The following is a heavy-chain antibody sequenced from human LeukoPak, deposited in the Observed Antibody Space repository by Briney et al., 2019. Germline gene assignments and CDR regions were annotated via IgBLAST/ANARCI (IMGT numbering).Heavy chain of an antibody. J-gene: IGHJ3*01. Sequence: GGSLRLSCAASGFTFSNYLMNWVRQAPGKGLEWVAYISSTGGTIYYADSVEGRFTVSRDNVKNSLLLQLNSLRVEDTALYYCTRGYSRAAFDLWGQGTMVTVSS. CDR1: GFTFSNYL. V-gene: IGHV3-48*01. CDR3: TRGYSRAAFDL. D-gene: IGHD2-15*01. CDR2: ISSTGGTI.